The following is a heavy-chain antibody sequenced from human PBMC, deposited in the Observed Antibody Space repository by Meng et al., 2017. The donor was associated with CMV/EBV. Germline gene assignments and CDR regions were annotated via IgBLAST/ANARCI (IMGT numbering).Heavy chain of an antibody. J-gene: IGHJ6*02. Sequence: SETLSLTCTVSGGSISSSSYYWGWIRQPPGKGLEWIGSIYYSGSTYYNPSLKSRVTISVDTSKNQFSLKLSSVTAADTAVYYCARDGVAIAACVGMDVWGQGTTVTVSS. CDR3: ARDGVAIAACVGMDV. D-gene: IGHD6-6*01. CDR2: IYYSGST. V-gene: IGHV4-39*07. CDR1: GGSISSSSYY.